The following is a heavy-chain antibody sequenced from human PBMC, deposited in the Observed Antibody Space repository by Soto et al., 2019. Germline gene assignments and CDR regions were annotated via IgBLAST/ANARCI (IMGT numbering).Heavy chain of an antibody. J-gene: IGHJ4*02. CDR3: VRYCAYGCYSPNSFDY. Sequence: EVQLVESGGGLVQPGGSLRLSCVASGFTFSSYEMNWVRQAPGKGLEWVSYISRSGSPIYYADSVKGRFTISRDNAKSSLSLQMNSLTADDTAVYYCVRYCAYGCYSPNSFDYWGQGILVTVSS. CDR1: GFTFSSYE. D-gene: IGHD2-21*02. V-gene: IGHV3-48*03. CDR2: ISRSGSPI.